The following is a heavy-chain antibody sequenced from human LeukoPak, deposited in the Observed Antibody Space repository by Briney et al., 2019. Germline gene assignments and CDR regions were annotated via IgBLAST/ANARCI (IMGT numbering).Heavy chain of an antibody. J-gene: IGHJ3*02. Sequence: ASVKVSCKASGYTFTGYYMHWVQQAPGQGLEWMGWIDPNSGGTSYAQKFQGRVTMTRDTSISTAYMELSRLRSDDTAVYYCTRLATLIDAFDIWGQGTMVTVSS. CDR2: IDPNSGGT. V-gene: IGHV1-2*02. CDR3: TRLATLIDAFDI. D-gene: IGHD1-1*01. CDR1: GYTFTGYY.